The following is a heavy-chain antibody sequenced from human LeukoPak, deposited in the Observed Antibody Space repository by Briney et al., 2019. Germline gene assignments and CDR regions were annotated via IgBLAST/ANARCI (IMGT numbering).Heavy chain of an antibody. D-gene: IGHD5-12*01. CDR1: GGSFSGDF. J-gene: IGHJ4*02. Sequence: SETLSLACAVYGGSFSGDFWRWLRQSPGKGLEWIGEIKHDGSTTYNPSLESRVTMSLDTSTNQISLEMTSVTAADTAIYYCTRHTSQWLPFDDWGQGTQVTISS. V-gene: IGHV4-34*01. CDR3: TRHTSQWLPFDD. CDR2: IKHDGST.